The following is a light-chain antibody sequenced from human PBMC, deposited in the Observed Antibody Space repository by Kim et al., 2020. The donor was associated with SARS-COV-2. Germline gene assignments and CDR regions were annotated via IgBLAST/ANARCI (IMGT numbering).Light chain of an antibody. Sequence: GQAVTISCTGTSSEVGGHNYVSWYQQHPGKAPKLLIYEVSGRPSGVPDRFSGSKSGNTASLTVSGLQSEDEADYYCSSYAGSNIVVFGGGTQLTVL. CDR1: SSEVGGHNY. J-gene: IGLJ2*01. CDR2: EVS. V-gene: IGLV2-8*01. CDR3: SSYAGSNIVV.